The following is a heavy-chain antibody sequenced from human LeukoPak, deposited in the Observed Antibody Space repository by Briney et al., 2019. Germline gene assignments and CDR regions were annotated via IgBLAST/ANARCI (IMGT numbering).Heavy chain of an antibody. CDR3: AKDKAPLYSGYDWDLDF. Sequence: AGGSLRLSCAASGFTFHHYAIHWVRQVPGKGLEWVSGINWNSASIGYADSVKGRFTISRDNAKNPVFLQMDSLRAEDTALYYCAKDKAPLYSGYDWDLDFWGQGTLVTVSS. D-gene: IGHD5-12*01. J-gene: IGHJ4*02. V-gene: IGHV3-9*01. CDR1: GFTFHHYA. CDR2: INWNSASI.